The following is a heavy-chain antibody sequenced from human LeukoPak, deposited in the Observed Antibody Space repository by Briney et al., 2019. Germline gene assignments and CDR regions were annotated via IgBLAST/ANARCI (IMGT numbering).Heavy chain of an antibody. CDR3: ARRRDGYFDY. Sequence: PSGTLSLTCAVSGYTISSGDYWCLSRPPPGEGLGWIGSIYHSGSTYYNPSLKSRVTISVDTSKNQFSLKLSSVTAADTAVYYCARRRDGYFDYWGQGTLVTVSS. V-gene: IGHV4-38-2*01. CDR1: GYTISSGDY. CDR2: IYHSGST. J-gene: IGHJ4*02. D-gene: IGHD5-24*01.